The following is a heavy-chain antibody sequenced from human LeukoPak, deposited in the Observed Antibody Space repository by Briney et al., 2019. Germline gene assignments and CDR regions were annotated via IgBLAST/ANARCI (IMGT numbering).Heavy chain of an antibody. CDR1: RYSISSGYY. CDR2: IYYSGST. V-gene: IGHV4-38-2*02. D-gene: IGHD6-19*01. Sequence: PSETLSLTCNVSRYSISSGYYWGWIRQPPGKGLEWIGTIYYSGSTYYNPSLKSRVTISVDTSKNHFSLKLSSVTAADTAVYYCARLSTAGYSSGWYPGYWGQGTLVTVSS. J-gene: IGHJ4*02. CDR3: ARLSTAGYSSGWYPGY.